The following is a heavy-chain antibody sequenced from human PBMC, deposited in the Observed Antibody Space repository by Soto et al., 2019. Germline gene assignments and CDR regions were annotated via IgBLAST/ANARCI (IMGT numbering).Heavy chain of an antibody. D-gene: IGHD3-3*01. Sequence: SVKVSCKASGGTFSSYAISWVREAPVQGLEWMGGIIPIFGTANYAQKFQGRVTITADKSTSTAYMELSSLRSEDTAVYYCARVPTSTYYDFWSGYSLSGYGMDVWGQGTTVTVSS. CDR1: GGTFSSYA. J-gene: IGHJ6*02. CDR2: IIPIFGTA. V-gene: IGHV1-69*06. CDR3: ARVPTSTYYDFWSGYSLSGYGMDV.